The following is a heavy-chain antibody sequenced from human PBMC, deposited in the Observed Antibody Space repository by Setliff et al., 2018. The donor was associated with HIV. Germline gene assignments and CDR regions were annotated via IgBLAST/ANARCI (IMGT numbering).Heavy chain of an antibody. CDR2: ISAYNGNT. V-gene: IGHV1-18*01. D-gene: IGHD3-22*01. CDR1: GYTFTSYG. CDR3: ARWRDYYDSSGFHHVSDY. Sequence: ASVKVSCKASGYTFTSYGISWVRQAPGQGLEWMGWISAYNGNTNYARKFQDRVTMTTDTSTYTVYMELLSLRSDDTAMYYCARWRDYYDSSGFHHVSDYWGQGTLVTVSS. J-gene: IGHJ4*02.